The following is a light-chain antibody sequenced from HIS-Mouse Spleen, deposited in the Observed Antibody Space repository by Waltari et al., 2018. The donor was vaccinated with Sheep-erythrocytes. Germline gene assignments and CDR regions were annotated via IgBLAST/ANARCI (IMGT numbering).Light chain of an antibody. Sequence: DIQLTQSPSFLSASVGDRVTITCRASQGISSYLAWYQQKPGKAPKLLIYAASTLQSGVPSRFSGSGSGTEFTLTISSLQPEDFATYYGQQLNSYPPAFGTGTKVDIK. CDR2: AAS. CDR3: QQLNSYPPA. CDR1: QGISSY. J-gene: IGKJ3*01. V-gene: IGKV1-9*01.